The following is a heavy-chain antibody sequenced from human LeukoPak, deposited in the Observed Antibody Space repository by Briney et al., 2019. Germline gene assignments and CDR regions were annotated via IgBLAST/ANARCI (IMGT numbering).Heavy chain of an antibody. CDR2: MNPNSGNT. J-gene: IGHJ4*02. CDR1: GYTFTSYD. Sequence: VASVKVSCKASGYTFTSYDINWVRQATGQGLEWMGWMNPNSGNTGYAQKFQGRVTMTRNTSISTAYMELSSLRSEDTAVYYCARAGARQMAAVGYWGQGTLVTVSS. D-gene: IGHD6-13*01. V-gene: IGHV1-8*01. CDR3: ARAGARQMAAVGY.